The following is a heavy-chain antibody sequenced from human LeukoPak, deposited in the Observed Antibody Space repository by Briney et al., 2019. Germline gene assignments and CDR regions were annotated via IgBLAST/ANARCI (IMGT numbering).Heavy chain of an antibody. J-gene: IGHJ5*02. Sequence: SETLSLTCTVSGGSISSYYWSWIRQPAGKGLEWIGRIYNGGIITYNPSLKSRVTMSIDTSNNQFSLRLRFVTAADTAVYYCARDSGTTGEVKFDPWGQGTLVTVSS. V-gene: IGHV4-4*07. CDR2: IYNGGII. D-gene: IGHD3-10*01. CDR1: GGSISSYY. CDR3: ARDSGTTGEVKFDP.